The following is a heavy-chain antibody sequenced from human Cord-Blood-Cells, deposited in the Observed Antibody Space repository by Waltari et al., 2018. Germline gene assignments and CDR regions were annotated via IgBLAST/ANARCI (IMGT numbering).Heavy chain of an antibody. D-gene: IGHD7-27*01. CDR3: AREVLTGAFDAFDI. Sequence: QVQLVQSGAEGKKPGASVKVSCKASGYTFTGYYMHWVRQAPGQGLEWMGWINPNSGGTNYAQKFQGMVTMTRDTSISTAYMELSRLRSGDTAVYYCAREVLTGAFDAFDIWGQGTMVTVSS. V-gene: IGHV1-2*02. CDR2: INPNSGGT. J-gene: IGHJ3*02. CDR1: GYTFTGYY.